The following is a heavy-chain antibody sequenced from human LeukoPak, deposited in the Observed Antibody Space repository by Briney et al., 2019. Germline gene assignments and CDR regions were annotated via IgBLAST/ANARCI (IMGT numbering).Heavy chain of an antibody. V-gene: IGHV5-51*01. D-gene: IGHD3-10*01. CDR2: IYPGDSDT. CDR3: ARQGLLLWFGELSGWFDP. CDR1: GYSFTSYW. J-gene: IGHJ5*02. Sequence: GESLKISCKGSGYSFTSYWIGWVRQMPGKGLEWMGIIYPGDSDTRYSPSFQGQVTISADKSISTAYLQWSSLKASDTAMYYCARQGLLLWFGELSGWFDPWGQGTLVTVSS.